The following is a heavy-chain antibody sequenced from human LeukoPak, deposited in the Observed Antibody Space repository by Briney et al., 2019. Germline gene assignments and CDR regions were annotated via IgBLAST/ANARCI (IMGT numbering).Heavy chain of an antibody. Sequence: PGGSLRLSCAASGFTFSSYGMHWVRQAPGKGLEWVAVISYDGSNKYYADSVKGRFTISRDNSKNTLYLQMNSLRAEDTAVYYCAKDQLAAVFDYWGQGTLVTVSS. CDR2: ISYDGSNK. CDR3: AKDQLAAVFDY. CDR1: GFTFSSYG. V-gene: IGHV3-30*18. D-gene: IGHD2-15*01. J-gene: IGHJ4*02.